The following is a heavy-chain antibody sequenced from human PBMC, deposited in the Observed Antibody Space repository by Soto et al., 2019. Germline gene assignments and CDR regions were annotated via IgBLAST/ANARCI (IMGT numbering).Heavy chain of an antibody. V-gene: IGHV1-18*01. J-gene: IGHJ3*02. CDR3: SRGSYYYDSSGYYTGAFDI. Sequence: ASVKVSCKASGYTFTSYGISWVRQAPGQGLEGMGWISAYNGKRNYAQKFQDRVTITRDTSASTAYIELSSLRSEDTAVYYCSRGSYYYDSSGYYTGAFDIWGQGTMVTVSS. CDR1: GYTFTSYG. D-gene: IGHD3-22*01. CDR2: ISAYNGKR.